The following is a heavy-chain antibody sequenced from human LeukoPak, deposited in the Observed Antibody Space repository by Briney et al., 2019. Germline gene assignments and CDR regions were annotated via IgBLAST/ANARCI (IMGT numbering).Heavy chain of an antibody. CDR1: GFTFSSYD. CDR2: IGTAGDP. CDR3: ARAVPDILTGSGAFDI. J-gene: IGHJ3*02. Sequence: PGGSLRLSCAASGFTFSSYDMHWVRQATGKGLEWVSAIGTAGDPYYPGSVKGRFTISRENAKNSLYLQMNSLRVGDTAVYYCARAVPDILTGSGAFDIWGQGTMVTVST. D-gene: IGHD3-9*01. V-gene: IGHV3-13*05.